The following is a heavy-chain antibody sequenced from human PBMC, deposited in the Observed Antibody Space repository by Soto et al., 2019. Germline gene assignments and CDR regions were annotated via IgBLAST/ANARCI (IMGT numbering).Heavy chain of an antibody. Sequence: GGSLRLSCAASGFTFSSYWMHWVRQPPGKGLVWVSRINSDGSSTSYADSVKGRCTISRDNAKNTLYLQMNSLRAEDTAVYYCARDPYDSSGYYYYYYYYMDVWGKGTTVTVSS. D-gene: IGHD3-22*01. CDR1: GFTFSSYW. V-gene: IGHV3-74*01. J-gene: IGHJ6*03. CDR2: INSDGSST. CDR3: ARDPYDSSGYYYYYYYYMDV.